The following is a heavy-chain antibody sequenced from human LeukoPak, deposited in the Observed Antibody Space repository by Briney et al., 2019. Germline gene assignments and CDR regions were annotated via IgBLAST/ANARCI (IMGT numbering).Heavy chain of an antibody. J-gene: IGHJ6*02. D-gene: IGHD4-11*01. CDR2: IYYSGST. Sequence: SETLSLTCTVSGGSISSSSYYWGWIRQPPGKGLEWIGSIYYSGSTYYNPSLKSRVTISVDTSKNQFSLKLSSVTAADTAVYYCATSNSGSYYYGMDVWGQGTTVTVSS. CDR3: ATSNSGSYYYGMDV. CDR1: GGSISSSSYY. V-gene: IGHV4-39*07.